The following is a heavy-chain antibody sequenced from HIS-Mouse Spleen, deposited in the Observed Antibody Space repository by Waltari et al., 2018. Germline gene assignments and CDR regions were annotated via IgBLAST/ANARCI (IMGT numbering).Heavy chain of an antibody. CDR3: AREIPYSSSWYDWYFDL. CDR2: IDYSGGT. J-gene: IGHJ2*01. V-gene: IGHV4-39*07. D-gene: IGHD6-13*01. Sequence: QLQLQESGPGLVKPSETLSLTCTVSAGSISSSSYYWGWIRQPPGKGLEWIGSIDYSGGTTYNPSRKRRVTISVDTSKNQFSLKLSSVTAADTAVYYCAREIPYSSSWYDWYFDLWGRGTLVTVSS. CDR1: AGSISSSSYY.